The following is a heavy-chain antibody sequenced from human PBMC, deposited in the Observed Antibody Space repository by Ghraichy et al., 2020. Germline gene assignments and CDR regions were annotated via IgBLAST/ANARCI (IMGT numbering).Heavy chain of an antibody. CDR2: IYYSGST. Sequence: SETLSLTCTVSGGSISSSSYYWGWIRQPPGKGLEWIGSIYYSGSTYYNPSLKSRVTISVDTSKNQFSLKLSSVTAADTAVYYCARQGPYCSSTSCYTDYYYYGMDVWGQGTTVTVSS. J-gene: IGHJ6*02. V-gene: IGHV4-39*01. CDR1: GGSISSSSYY. D-gene: IGHD2-2*02. CDR3: ARQGPYCSSTSCYTDYYYYGMDV.